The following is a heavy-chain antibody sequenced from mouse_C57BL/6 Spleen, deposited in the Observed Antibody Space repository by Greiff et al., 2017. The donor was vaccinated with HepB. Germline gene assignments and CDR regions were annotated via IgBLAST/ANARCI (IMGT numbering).Heavy chain of an antibody. CDR3: ARLGYYGSRYAMDY. Sequence: EVKLMESGGGLVKPGGSLKLSCAASGFTFSDYGMHWVRQAPEKGLEWVAYISSGSSTIYYADTVKGRFTISRDNAKNTLFLQMTSLRSEDTAMYYCARLGYYGSRYAMDYWGQGTSVTVSS. CDR1: GFTFSDYG. D-gene: IGHD1-1*01. CDR2: ISSGSSTI. V-gene: IGHV5-17*01. J-gene: IGHJ4*01.